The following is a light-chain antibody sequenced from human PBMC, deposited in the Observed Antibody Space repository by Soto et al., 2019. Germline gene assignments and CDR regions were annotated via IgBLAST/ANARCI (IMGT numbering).Light chain of an antibody. J-gene: IGKJ1*01. Sequence: IMMRQSPATVSVSPGERATLSCRASQSVSSNLAWYQQKPGQAPRLLIYGASTRATGIPARFSGSGSGTEFTLTISSLQSEDFAVYYCQQYNNWPPWTFGQGTKVDIK. CDR2: GAS. CDR1: QSVSSN. CDR3: QQYNNWPPWT. V-gene: IGKV3-15*01.